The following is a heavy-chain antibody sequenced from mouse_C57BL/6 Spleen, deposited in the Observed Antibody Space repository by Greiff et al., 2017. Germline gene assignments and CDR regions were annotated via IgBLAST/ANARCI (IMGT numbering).Heavy chain of an antibody. CDR3: TRLPFDY. J-gene: IGHJ2*01. CDR2: IRLKSDNYAT. Sequence: EVKLVESGGGLVQPGGSMKLSCVASGFTFSNYWMNWVRQSPEKGLEWVAQIRLKSDNYATNYAKSVKGRFTISSDDSKSRVYLQMNNLRAEDTGIYYCTRLPFDYWGQGTTLTVSS. D-gene: IGHD2-14*01. CDR1: GFTFSNYW. V-gene: IGHV6-3*01.